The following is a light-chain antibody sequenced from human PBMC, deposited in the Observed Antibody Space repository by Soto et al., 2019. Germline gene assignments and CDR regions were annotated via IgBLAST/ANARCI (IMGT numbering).Light chain of an antibody. Sequence: SALTQPASVSGSPGQSITISCTGTSSDIGAYDYVSWYQQYPGRVPKLLIHEVTNRPSGVSDRFSGSKSGNTASLTISGLHTEDEADYYCSSHAGSSAFYVFGTGTKVTVL. J-gene: IGLJ1*01. CDR1: SSDIGAYDY. CDR3: SSHAGSSAFYV. CDR2: EVT. V-gene: IGLV2-14*01.